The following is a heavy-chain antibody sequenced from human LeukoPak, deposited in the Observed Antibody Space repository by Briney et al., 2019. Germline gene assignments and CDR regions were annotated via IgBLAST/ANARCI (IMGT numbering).Heavy chain of an antibody. CDR3: AKDHRITGTVFDY. CDR1: GFTFSNAW. V-gene: IGHV3-23*01. D-gene: IGHD1-20*01. CDR2: ISGSGGST. J-gene: IGHJ4*02. Sequence: PGGSLRLSCAASGFTFSNAWMSWVRQAPGKGLEWVSAISGSGGSTYYADSVKGRFTISRDNSKNTLYLQMNSLRAEDTAVYYCAKDHRITGTVFDYWGQGTLVTVSS.